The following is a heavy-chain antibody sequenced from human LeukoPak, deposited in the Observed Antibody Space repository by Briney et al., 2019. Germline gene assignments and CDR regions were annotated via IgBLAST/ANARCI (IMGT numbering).Heavy chain of an antibody. Sequence: SETLSLTCTVSGGSMRSYYWSWIRQTPGKGLEWIGDIYHSGDTNCNPSLKSRITMSVDTSKNQFSLKLSSVTAADTAVYYCARAPGVYYDSSGYYSLWGQGTMVTVSS. CDR3: ARAPGVYYDSSGYYSL. CDR2: IYHSGDT. V-gene: IGHV4-59*12. CDR1: GGSMRSYY. J-gene: IGHJ3*01. D-gene: IGHD3-22*01.